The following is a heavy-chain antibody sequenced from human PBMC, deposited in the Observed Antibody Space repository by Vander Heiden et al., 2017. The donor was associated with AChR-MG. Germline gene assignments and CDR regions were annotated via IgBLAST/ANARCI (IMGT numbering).Heavy chain of an antibody. CDR2: IYSGGST. CDR1: GFTVSSNY. V-gene: IGHV3-53*01. J-gene: IGHJ5*02. CDR3: ARGIAVALGWFDP. Sequence: EVQLVESGGGLIQPGGSLRLSCAASGFTVSSNYMSWVRQAPGKGLEWVSVIYSGGSTYYADSVKGRFTISRDNSKNTLYLQMNSLRAEDTAVYYCARGIAVALGWFDPWGQGTLVTVSS. D-gene: IGHD6-19*01.